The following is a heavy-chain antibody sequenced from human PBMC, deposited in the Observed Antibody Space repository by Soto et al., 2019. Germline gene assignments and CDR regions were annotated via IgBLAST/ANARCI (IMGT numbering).Heavy chain of an antibody. CDR2: IKSLTDGGTT. J-gene: IGHJ4*02. D-gene: IGHD3-22*01. V-gene: IGHV3-15*01. CDR1: GFTFSNAW. CDR3: TTGDNSSPRYSVGH. Sequence: EVQLVESGGGLVQPGESLRLSCAASGFTFSNAWMGWVRQTPGKGLEWVGRIKSLTDGGTTDYEAPVKGRFTISRDDSKNTLSLQMNSLKTEDTALYYCTTGDNSSPRYSVGHWGQGALVTVSS.